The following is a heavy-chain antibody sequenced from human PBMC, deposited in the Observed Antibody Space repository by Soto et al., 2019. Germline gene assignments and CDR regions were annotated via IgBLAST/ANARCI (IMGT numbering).Heavy chain of an antibody. CDR3: TRGVLA. CDR1: GGSVSSGGYS. CDR2: ISHSGSP. D-gene: IGHD2-8*01. Sequence: QVQLQESASRVVRPSQTLSVTCSVSGGSVSSGGYSCSWIRQSPGKGLEWIGFISHSGSPDYNPSLKSRVTISVDKSKNQISLELSSVTAADTAVYYCTRGVLAWGPGTLVTVSS. V-gene: IGHV4-30-2*06. J-gene: IGHJ5*02.